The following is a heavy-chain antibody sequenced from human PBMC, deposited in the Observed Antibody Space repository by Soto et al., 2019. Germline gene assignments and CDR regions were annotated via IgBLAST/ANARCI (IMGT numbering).Heavy chain of an antibody. CDR1: GFSLSIPGVG. Sequence: QRTLRESGPTLVRPTQTLTLTCTFSGFSLSIPGVGVGWIRQPPGGALEFLALIYWDDDKRFSPSLGSRLTITKDTSRNKAVLTMTNMGPLDTATYFCAHSTRRSTGKIFDDWGTGTLVTVSS. D-gene: IGHD3-16*01. V-gene: IGHV2-5*02. CDR3: AHSTRRSTGKIFDD. J-gene: IGHJ4*02. CDR2: IYWDDDK.